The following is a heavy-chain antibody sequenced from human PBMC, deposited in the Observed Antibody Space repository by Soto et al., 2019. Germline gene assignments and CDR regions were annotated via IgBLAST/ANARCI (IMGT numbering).Heavy chain of an antibody. CDR2: ISSGGSYI. D-gene: IGHD1-26*01. Sequence: EVQVGESGGGLVQPGGSLRLSCSFTFSMYSMNWVRQAPGKGLEWVASISSGGSYIKYADSVKGRFTISRDNAKNSVSLQMNSLRVDDTAVYFCTSDQGGRYESWFDPWGQGTLVTVSS. J-gene: IGHJ5*02. CDR3: TSDQGGRYESWFDP. V-gene: IGHV3-21*01. CDR1: FTFSMYS.